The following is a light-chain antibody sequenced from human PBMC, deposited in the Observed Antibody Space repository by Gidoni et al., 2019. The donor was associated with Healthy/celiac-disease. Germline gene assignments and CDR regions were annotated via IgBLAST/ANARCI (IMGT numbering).Light chain of an antibody. V-gene: IGKV2-28*01. J-gene: IGKJ1*01. CDR2: LGS. CDR3: MKALQTPWT. CDR1: QSLLHSKGYNY. Sequence: DVVMFQSPLSLPALPGEPASIPCRSSQSLLHSKGYNYMDWYLKRPGQSPQLLIYLGSNRASGAPDRCSGRGSGTEFTLKISRVEAEDVGVYYCMKALQTPWTFGQGTKVEIK.